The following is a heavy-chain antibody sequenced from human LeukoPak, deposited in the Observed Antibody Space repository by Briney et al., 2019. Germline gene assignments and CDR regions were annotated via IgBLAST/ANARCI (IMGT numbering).Heavy chain of an antibody. Sequence: GGSLRFSCAASGFTFSSYAMSWVRQAPGKGLEWVSTLSGSGGNTYYADSVKGRFTISRDNSKNTLYLQMNSLRAEDTAVYYCAKRYRSGWDFDYWGQGMLVTVSS. V-gene: IGHV3-23*01. D-gene: IGHD6-19*01. CDR3: AKRYRSGWDFDY. CDR2: LSGSGGNT. J-gene: IGHJ4*02. CDR1: GFTFSSYA.